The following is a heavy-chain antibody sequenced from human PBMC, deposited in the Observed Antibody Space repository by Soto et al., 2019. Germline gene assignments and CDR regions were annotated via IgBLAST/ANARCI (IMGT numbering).Heavy chain of an antibody. CDR1: GYTFTGYY. J-gene: IGHJ6*02. V-gene: IGHV1-2*04. CDR2: INPNSGGT. D-gene: IGHD6-13*01. CDR3: ARTVAAAGTSIHYGMDV. Sequence: GASVKVSCKASGYTFTGYYMHWVRQAPGQGLEWMGWINPNSGGTNYAQKFQGWVTMTGDTSISTAHMELSRLRSDDTAVYYCARTVAAAGTSIHYGMDVWGQGTTVTVSS.